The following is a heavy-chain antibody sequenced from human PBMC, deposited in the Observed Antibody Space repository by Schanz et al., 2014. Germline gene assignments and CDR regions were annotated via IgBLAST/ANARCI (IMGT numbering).Heavy chain of an antibody. D-gene: IGHD6-13*01. CDR2: INQAASVQ. J-gene: IGHJ4*02. CDR3: VKIGYTHWSLDD. CDR1: GFIFGDYA. Sequence: EVELVESGGGLVQPGGSLRLSCAASGFIFGDYAIHWVRQAPGKGLEWVAAINQAASVQYYVDSVKGRFTISRDDAKNSHYLQMNSLRVEDTAVFYCVKIGYTHWSLDDWGQGILVTVSS. V-gene: IGHV3-7*01.